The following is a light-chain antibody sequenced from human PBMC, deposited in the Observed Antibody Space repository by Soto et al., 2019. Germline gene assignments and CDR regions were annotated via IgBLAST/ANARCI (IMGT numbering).Light chain of an antibody. J-gene: IGKJ1*01. CDR2: GAS. Sequence: EIVLTQSPGTLSVSPGERATLSCRASQSVGGNSLAWYQQKPGQAPRLLIYGASRRATGIPDRFTGSGSGTDFTLTISRLEPGDFAVYYCQQYVSSPWAFGQGTKVDIK. CDR1: QSVGGNS. V-gene: IGKV3-20*01. CDR3: QQYVSSPWA.